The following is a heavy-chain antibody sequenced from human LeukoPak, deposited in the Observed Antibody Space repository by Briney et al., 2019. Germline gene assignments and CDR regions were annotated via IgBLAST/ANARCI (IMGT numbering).Heavy chain of an antibody. V-gene: IGHV3-21*01. CDR1: GFTFSTYT. CDR3: ARWGDRRGGAFDI. Sequence: GGSLRLSCTASGFTFSTYTMNWVRQAPGKGLEWVSSISSSSSYIYYADSLKGRFTISRDNAKNSLYLQMNSLRAEDTALYYCARWGDRRGGAFDIWGQGTMVTVSS. CDR2: ISSSSSYI. D-gene: IGHD3-16*01. J-gene: IGHJ3*02.